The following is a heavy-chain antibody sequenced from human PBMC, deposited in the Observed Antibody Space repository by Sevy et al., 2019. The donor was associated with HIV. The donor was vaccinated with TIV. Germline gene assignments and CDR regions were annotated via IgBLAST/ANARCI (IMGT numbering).Heavy chain of an antibody. CDR1: GFTVNSNY. Sequence: GGSLRLSCAASGFTVNSNYMTWVRQAPGKGLEGVSVIHSADTTYHAESLKVRFTISRDNFKNTLYLHMSSLRAEDTAVYYCARGKSGYGYALNYWGKGTLVTVSS. CDR3: ARGKSGYGYALNY. D-gene: IGHD5-18*01. CDR2: IHSADTT. V-gene: IGHV3-53*01. J-gene: IGHJ4*02.